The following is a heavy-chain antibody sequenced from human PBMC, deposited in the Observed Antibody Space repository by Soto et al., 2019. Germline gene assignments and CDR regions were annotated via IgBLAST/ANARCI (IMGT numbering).Heavy chain of an antibody. D-gene: IGHD1-26*01. V-gene: IGHV4-34*01. J-gene: IGHJ6*02. CDR3: ARGSGIVGATGSYYYYYGMDV. Sequence: PSETLSLTCAVYGGSFSGYYWSWIRQPPGKGLEWIGEINHSGSTNYNPSLKSRVTISVDTSKNQFSLKLSSVTAADTAVYYCARGSGIVGATGSYYYYYGMDVWGQGTTVTVSS. CDR2: INHSGST. CDR1: GGSFSGYY.